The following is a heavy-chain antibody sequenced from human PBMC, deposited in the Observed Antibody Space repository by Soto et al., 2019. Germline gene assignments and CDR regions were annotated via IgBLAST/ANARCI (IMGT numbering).Heavy chain of an antibody. Sequence: QLQLQESGSGLVKPSQTLSLTCAVSGGSISSGGYSWSWIRQPPGKGLEWIGYISHTGSIYYNPSLKSRLTISVARSKNQFSLNLSSVTAADTAVYYCARGGGFLGYWGQGTLVTVSS. CDR2: ISHTGSI. D-gene: IGHD3-10*01. J-gene: IGHJ4*02. CDR3: ARGGGFLGY. CDR1: GGSISSGGYS. V-gene: IGHV4-30-2*01.